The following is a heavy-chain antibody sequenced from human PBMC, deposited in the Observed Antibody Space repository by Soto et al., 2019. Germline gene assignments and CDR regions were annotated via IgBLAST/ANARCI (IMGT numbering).Heavy chain of an antibody. CDR1: GGSISGHS. CDR3: VRGRSYSVYDF. J-gene: IGHJ4*02. D-gene: IGHD5-12*01. V-gene: IGHV4-4*07. Sequence: SETLSLTCTVSGGSISGHSWIWIRQPAGRGLEWIGHIYPSGSTSYNPSLRSRVTMSLDTSNNQIFLNLTSVTAADTAVFYCVRGRSYSVYDFWGPGTLVTVSS. CDR2: IYPSGST.